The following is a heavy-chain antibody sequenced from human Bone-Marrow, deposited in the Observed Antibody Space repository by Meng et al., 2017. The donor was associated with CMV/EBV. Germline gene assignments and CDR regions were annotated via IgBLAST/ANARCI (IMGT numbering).Heavy chain of an antibody. J-gene: IGHJ4*02. V-gene: IGHV1-2*02. CDR1: GYTFIAYY. D-gene: IGHD7-27*01. CDR3: ARDNDWGPDY. CDR2: IHPKSGDT. Sequence: ASVKVFCKASGYTFIAYYIHWVRLAPGQGLEWMGWIHPKSGDTHYAQKFQDRLIVTRDTSISTGYMELSSLGSDDTAVYYCARDNDWGPDYWGQGTLVTVSS.